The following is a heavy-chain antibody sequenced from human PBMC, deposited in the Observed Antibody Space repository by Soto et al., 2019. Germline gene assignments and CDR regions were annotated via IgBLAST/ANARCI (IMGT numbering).Heavy chain of an antibody. CDR2: TKSKSDGGTT. D-gene: IGHD6-13*01. CDR1: GFTFSDAW. Sequence: EVQLVESGGGFVKPGGSLRLSCAASGFTFSDAWMTWVRQAPGKGLEWVGRTKSKSDGGTTDYAAPVKGRFTISRDDSKNTLYLQMNSLKTEDTAVYYCTTGSQFSYIKYSSSWYTWGPFYYYGMDVWGQGTTVTVSS. J-gene: IGHJ6*02. CDR3: TTGSQFSYIKYSSSWYTWGPFYYYGMDV. V-gene: IGHV3-15*01.